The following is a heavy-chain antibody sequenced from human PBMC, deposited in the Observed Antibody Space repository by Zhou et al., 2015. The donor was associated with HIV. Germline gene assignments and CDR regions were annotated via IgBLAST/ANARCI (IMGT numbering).Heavy chain of an antibody. D-gene: IGHD2-2*01. Sequence: QVQLVESGGGLVKPGGSLRLSCATSGFTFSGYYMNWIRQVPGKGLEWVSYISSSGTTIFYADSVKGRFTISRDNSKNTLYLQMNSLRAEDTAVYYCARPEGRYCSSSSCARHGMDVWGQGTTVTVSS. CDR2: ISSSGTTI. J-gene: IGHJ6*02. CDR3: ARPEGRYCSSSSCARHGMDV. CDR1: GFTFSGYY. V-gene: IGHV3-11*04.